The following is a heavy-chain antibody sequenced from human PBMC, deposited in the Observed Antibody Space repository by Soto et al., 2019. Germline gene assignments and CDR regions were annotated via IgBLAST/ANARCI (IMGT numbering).Heavy chain of an antibody. D-gene: IGHD2-21*02. V-gene: IGHV1-3*01. J-gene: IGHJ4*02. Sequence: ASVKVSCNASGYTFTSYAMHWVRQAPGQRLEWMGWINAGNGNTKYSQKFQGRVTITRDTSASTAYMELSSLRSEDTAVYYCARSIVVVTALDYWGQGTLVTVSS. CDR2: INAGNGNT. CDR1: GYTFTSYA. CDR3: ARSIVVVTALDY.